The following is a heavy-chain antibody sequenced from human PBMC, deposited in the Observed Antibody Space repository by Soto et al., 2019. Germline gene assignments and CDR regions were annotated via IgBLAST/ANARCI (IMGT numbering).Heavy chain of an antibody. J-gene: IGHJ6*02. V-gene: IGHV1-2*02. CDR2: INPNSGGT. Sequence: ASVKVSCKASGYTFTGYYMHWVRQAPGQGLEWMGWINPNSGGTNYAQKFQGRVTMTRDTSISTAYMELSRLRSDDTAVYYCASHGFYDFWSGYSPYHYGMDVWGQGTTVTVSS. CDR3: ASHGFYDFWSGYSPYHYGMDV. D-gene: IGHD3-3*01. CDR1: GYTFTGYY.